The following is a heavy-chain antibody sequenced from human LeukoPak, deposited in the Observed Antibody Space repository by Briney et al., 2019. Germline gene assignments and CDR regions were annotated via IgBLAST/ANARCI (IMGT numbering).Heavy chain of an antibody. Sequence: GRSLRLSCAASGFTFDDYAMHWVRQAPGKGLEWVSGIRWNSGSIGYAESVKGRFTISRDNAKNSLYLQMNSLRAEDTALYYCAKGDCSSTSCSLDDAFDIWGQGTMVTVSS. D-gene: IGHD2-2*01. J-gene: IGHJ3*02. CDR3: AKGDCSSTSCSLDDAFDI. V-gene: IGHV3-9*01. CDR2: IRWNSGSI. CDR1: GFTFDDYA.